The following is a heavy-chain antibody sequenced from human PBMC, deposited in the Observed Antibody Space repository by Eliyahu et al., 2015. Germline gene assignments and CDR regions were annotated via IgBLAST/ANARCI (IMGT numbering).Heavy chain of an antibody. J-gene: IGHJ6*02. Sequence: EEQMVESGGGLVQLGRSLRLSCAASGFTFGDYAMHWVRLXPGKGLEWVSGISWNSGTIGYADSVKGRCTISRDNAKNSLYLQINSVRVEDTALYYCVKDMFHDLVVPAAIGSSNYYYGMEVWGHGTTVTISS. CDR2: ISWNSGTI. D-gene: IGHD2-2*01. CDR3: VKDMFHDLVVPAAIGSSNYYYGMEV. CDR1: GFTFGDYA. V-gene: IGHV3-9*01.